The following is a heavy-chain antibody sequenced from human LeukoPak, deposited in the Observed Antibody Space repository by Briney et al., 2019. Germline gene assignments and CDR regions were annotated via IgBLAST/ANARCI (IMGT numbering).Heavy chain of an antibody. J-gene: IGHJ5*02. Sequence: PSETLSLTSTVSGGSISSGDYYWSWIRQPRGKGLEWIAYMYYSGRPYYNPSLKTRVTTSADTSKNHISLKLSSVTAADTAVYYCARPYYYDSRIDPWGQGILVTVSS. CDR1: GGSISSGDYY. D-gene: IGHD3-22*01. CDR2: MYYSGRP. CDR3: ARPYYYDSRIDP. V-gene: IGHV4-30-4*01.